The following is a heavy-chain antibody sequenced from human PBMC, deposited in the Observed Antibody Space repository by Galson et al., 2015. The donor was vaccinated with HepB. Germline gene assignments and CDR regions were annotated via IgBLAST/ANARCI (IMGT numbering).Heavy chain of an antibody. CDR2: ISYDGSNK. V-gene: IGHV3-30*18. Sequence: SLRLSCAASGFTFSSYGMHWVRQAPGKGLEWVAVISYDGSNKYYADSVKGRFTISRDNSKNTLYLQMNSLRAEDTAVYYCAKAFDYYDSSGYLDYWGQGTLVTVSS. CDR3: AKAFDYYDSSGYLDY. J-gene: IGHJ4*02. CDR1: GFTFSSYG. D-gene: IGHD3-22*01.